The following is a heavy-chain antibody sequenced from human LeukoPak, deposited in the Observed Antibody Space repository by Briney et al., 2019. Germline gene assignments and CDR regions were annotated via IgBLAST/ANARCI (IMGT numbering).Heavy chain of an antibody. CDR3: ASGAAAYDTFSYHGMDV. J-gene: IGHJ6*02. D-gene: IGHD2/OR15-2a*01. CDR2: RSYVGSKK. Sequence: GGYMSLSSVASGCEFSINARHWVRQAPGRGRGWVALRSYVGSKKYYADSVKGRFIISRDNSKNTLHLQMKSLSPEDAAVYDCASGAAAYDTFSYHGMDVWGQGTTVIVSS. V-gene: IGHV3-30-3*01. CDR1: GCEFSINA.